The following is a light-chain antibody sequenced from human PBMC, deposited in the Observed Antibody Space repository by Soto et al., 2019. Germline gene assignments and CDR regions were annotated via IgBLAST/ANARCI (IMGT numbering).Light chain of an antibody. Sequence: EIVLTQSPGTLSLSPGERATLSCRASQSVSSSYLAWYQQKPGQAPRLLIYGASSRATGIPDRFSGSGSGTDFTLTISRLEPEDFAVYHCQQYAGSPYTFGQGTKLEIK. CDR3: QQYAGSPYT. CDR2: GAS. V-gene: IGKV3-20*01. J-gene: IGKJ2*01. CDR1: QSVSSSY.